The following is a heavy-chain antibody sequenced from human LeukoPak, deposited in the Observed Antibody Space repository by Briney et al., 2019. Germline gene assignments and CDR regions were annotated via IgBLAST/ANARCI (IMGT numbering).Heavy chain of an antibody. V-gene: IGHV3-33*01. CDR1: GFSFSNYD. CDR2: IWYDGSNK. CDR3: ARGDPTVTTKQNFDY. J-gene: IGHJ4*02. D-gene: IGHD4-17*01. Sequence: PGRSLRLSCAASGFSFSNYDMHWVRQAPGKGLEWVAVIWYDGSNKYYADSVKGRFTISRDNSKNTLYLQMNSLRVEDTAVYCCARGDPTVTTKQNFDYWGQGTLVTVSS.